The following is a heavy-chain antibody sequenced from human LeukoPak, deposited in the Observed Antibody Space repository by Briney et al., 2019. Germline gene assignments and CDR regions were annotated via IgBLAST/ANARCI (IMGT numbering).Heavy chain of an antibody. D-gene: IGHD1-26*01. CDR2: INPSGWST. Sequence: GASVKVSCKASGYTFTSYYIHWVRQSPGQGLEWMGIINPSGWSTNYVQKLHGRVTMPRDTSTSKVYMELSSLRSEDTAVYYFARDRRLRMVGAWSPPDYWGQRTLVTVSS. CDR3: ARDRRLRMVGAWSPPDY. J-gene: IGHJ4*02. V-gene: IGHV1-46*01. CDR1: GYTFTSYY.